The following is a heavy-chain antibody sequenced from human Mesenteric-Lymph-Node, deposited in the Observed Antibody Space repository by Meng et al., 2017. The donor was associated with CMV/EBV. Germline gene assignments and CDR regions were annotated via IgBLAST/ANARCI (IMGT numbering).Heavy chain of an antibody. CDR2: ISWNSENI. J-gene: IGHJ4*02. V-gene: IGHV3-9*01. CDR1: GLTFYDYA. Sequence: SLKISCAASGLTFYDYAMHWVRQAPGKGLEWVSGISWNSENIGYADSVKGRFTISRDNTKSSLYLQINSLRAEDTALYYCATNTGSFDYWGQGTLVTVSS. D-gene: IGHD3-10*01. CDR3: ATNTGSFDY.